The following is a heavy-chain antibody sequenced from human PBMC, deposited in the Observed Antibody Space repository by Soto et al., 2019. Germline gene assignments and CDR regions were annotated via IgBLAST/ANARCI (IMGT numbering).Heavy chain of an antibody. CDR2: ISAYNGNT. V-gene: IGHV1-18*01. J-gene: IGHJ5*02. D-gene: IGHD4-17*01. CDR3: ARVEDRLRRFDP. Sequence: ASVKLSCKASGYTFTSYGISWVRQAPGQGLEWMGWISAYNGNTNYAQKLQGRVTMTTDTSTSTAYMELRSLRSDDTAVYYCARVEDRLRRFDPWGQGTLVTVSS. CDR1: GYTFTSYG.